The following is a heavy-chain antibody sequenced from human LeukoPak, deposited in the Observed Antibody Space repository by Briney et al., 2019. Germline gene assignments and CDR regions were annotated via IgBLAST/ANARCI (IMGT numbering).Heavy chain of an antibody. D-gene: IGHD6-6*01. CDR2: IYYSGST. V-gene: IGHV4-59*01. CDR3: ARGFHPLEYSSPTDAFDI. Sequence: SETLSLTCTVSGGSISSYYWSWIRQPPGKGLEWIGYIYYSGSTNYNPSLKSRVTISVDTSKNQFSLKLSSVTAADTAVYYCARGFHPLEYSSPTDAFDIWGQGTMVTVSS. CDR1: GGSISSYY. J-gene: IGHJ3*02.